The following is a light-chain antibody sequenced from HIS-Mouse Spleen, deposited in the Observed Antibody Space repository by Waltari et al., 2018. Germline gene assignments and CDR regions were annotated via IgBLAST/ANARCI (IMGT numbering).Light chain of an antibody. CDR3: PQRRNRPALT. CDR1: QSVSSY. V-gene: IGKV3-11*01. J-gene: IGKJ4*01. Sequence: EIVLTQSPATLSLSPGERATLSCRASQSVSSYLAWYQQKPGQAPRLLLYDASYRATGIHARFSGSRSGTDLTITISSLEPEDFSVYYGPQRRNRPALTFGGGTKVEIK. CDR2: DAS.